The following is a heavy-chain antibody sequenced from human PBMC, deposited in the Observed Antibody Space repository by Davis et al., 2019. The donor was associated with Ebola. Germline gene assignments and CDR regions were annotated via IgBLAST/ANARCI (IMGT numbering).Heavy chain of an antibody. CDR2: ISSDGSNK. Sequence: GESLKISCAAPGFTFSSYAVHWVRQAPGKGLEWDALISSDGSNKYYADSVKGRFSISRDNSKNSVYLEMNSLRPEDTAVYYCAKEGWQQMTFFEYWGQGTLVSVSS. J-gene: IGHJ4*02. CDR1: GFTFSSYA. D-gene: IGHD5-24*01. V-gene: IGHV3-30*18. CDR3: AKEGWQQMTFFEY.